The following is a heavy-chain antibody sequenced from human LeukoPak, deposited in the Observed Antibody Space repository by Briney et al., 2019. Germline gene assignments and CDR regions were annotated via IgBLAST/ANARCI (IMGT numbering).Heavy chain of an antibody. CDR2: MNPNSGNT. D-gene: IGHD6-13*01. V-gene: IGHV1-8*02. CDR1: GGTFSTYA. CDR3: ARGREWQQLADY. J-gene: IGHJ4*02. Sequence: GASVKDSCKASGGTFSTYAINWVRQATGQGLEWMGWMNPNSGNTGYAQKFQGRVTMTRNTSISTAYMELSSLRSEDTAVYYCARGREWQQLADYWGQGTLVTVSS.